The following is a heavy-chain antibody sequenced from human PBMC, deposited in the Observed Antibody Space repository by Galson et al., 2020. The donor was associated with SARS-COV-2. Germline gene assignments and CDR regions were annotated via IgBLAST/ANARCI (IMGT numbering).Heavy chain of an antibody. Sequence: GSLSLSCAASGFTFSSYIMNLVRQAPGKGLEWVSSISSSSSYIYYEDSEKGRFTIARDNAKNSLYLQMNSLRAEDTGVYYCARDAFESGSYWDWGQGTLVTVSS. J-gene: IGHJ4*02. CDR2: ISSSSSYI. D-gene: IGHD1-26*01. CDR1: GFTFSSYI. V-gene: IGHV3-21*01. CDR3: ARDAFESGSYWD.